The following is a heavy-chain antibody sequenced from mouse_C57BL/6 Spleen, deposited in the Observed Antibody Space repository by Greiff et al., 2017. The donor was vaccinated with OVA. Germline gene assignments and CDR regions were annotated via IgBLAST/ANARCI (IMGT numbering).Heavy chain of an antibody. CDR2: IYPRSGNT. CDR1: GYTFTSYG. Sequence: QVQLQQSGAELARPGASVKLPCKASGYTFTSYGISWVKQRTGQGLEWIGEIYPRSGNTYYNEKFKGKATLTADKSSSTAYMELRSLTSEDSAVYFCARYGYGSSYFAMDFWGQGTSVTVSS. D-gene: IGHD1-1*01. CDR3: ARYGYGSSYFAMDF. J-gene: IGHJ4*01. V-gene: IGHV1-81*01.